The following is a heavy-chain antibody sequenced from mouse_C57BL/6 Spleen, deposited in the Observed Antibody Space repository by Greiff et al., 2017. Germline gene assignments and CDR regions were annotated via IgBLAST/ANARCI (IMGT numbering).Heavy chain of an antibody. D-gene: IGHD1-1*01. J-gene: IGHJ4*01. CDR2: INPNNGGT. CDR1: GYTFTDYY. CDR3: ARTTVVHYAMDY. Sequence: VQLQQSGPELVKPGASVKISCKASGYTFTDYYMNWVKQSHGKSLEWIGDINPNNGGTSYNQKFKGKATLTVDKSSSTAYMELRSLTSEDSAVYYCARTTVVHYAMDYWGQGTSVTVSS. V-gene: IGHV1-26*01.